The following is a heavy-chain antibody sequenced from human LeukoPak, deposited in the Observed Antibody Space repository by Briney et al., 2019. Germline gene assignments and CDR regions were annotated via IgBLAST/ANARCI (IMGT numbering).Heavy chain of an antibody. CDR1: GFTFSSYA. V-gene: IGHV3-23*01. Sequence: QTGGSLRLSCAASGFTFSSYAMSWVRQAPGKGLEWVSAISGSGGSTYYSDSVKGRFTISRDNSKNTLYLQMNSLRAEDTAVYYCANPGGDSLFDYWGQGTLVTVSS. J-gene: IGHJ4*02. CDR2: ISGSGGST. D-gene: IGHD6-13*01. CDR3: ANPGGDSLFDY.